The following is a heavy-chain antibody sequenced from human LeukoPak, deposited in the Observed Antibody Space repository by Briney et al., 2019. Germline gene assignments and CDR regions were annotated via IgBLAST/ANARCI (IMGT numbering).Heavy chain of an antibody. CDR3: ATDRPSRIAVASRGEFDY. J-gene: IGHJ4*02. D-gene: IGHD6-19*01. V-gene: IGHV1-24*01. CDR2: FDPEDGET. Sequence: ASVNPSCKVSGYTLTELSMHWVRQAPGKGLEWMGGFDPEDGETIYAQKFQGRVTMTEDTSTDTAYMELSSLRSEDTAVYYCATDRPSRIAVASRGEFDYWGQGTLVTVSS. CDR1: GYTLTELS.